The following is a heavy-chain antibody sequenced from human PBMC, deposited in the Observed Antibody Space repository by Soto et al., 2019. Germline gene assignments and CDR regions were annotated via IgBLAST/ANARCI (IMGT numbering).Heavy chain of an antibody. CDR3: ARGDQYQPTYNYYDYYGLDV. J-gene: IGHJ6*02. V-gene: IGHV4-34*01. Sequence: SETLSLTCAVYGGSFSGYYWSWIRQPPGKGLEWIGEINHSGSTNYNPSLKSRVTISVDTSKNEFSLKLSSVTAADTAVYYCARGDQYQPTYNYYDYYGLDVWGQGTTVTVSS. CDR1: GGSFSGYY. CDR2: INHSGST. D-gene: IGHD2-2*01.